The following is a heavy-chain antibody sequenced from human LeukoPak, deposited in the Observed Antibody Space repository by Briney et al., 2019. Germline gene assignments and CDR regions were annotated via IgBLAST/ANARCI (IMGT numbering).Heavy chain of an antibody. V-gene: IGHV4-59*08. CDR2: IYYSGST. CDR1: GDSISGSISSYY. Sequence: SETLSLTCTVSGDSISGSISSYYWSWIRQPPGKGLEWIGCIYYSGSTNYNPSLKSRVTISVDTSKNQFSLKLSSVTAADTAVYYCARHSGSYWNWGQGTLVTVSS. CDR3: ARHSGSYWN. D-gene: IGHD1-26*01. J-gene: IGHJ4*02.